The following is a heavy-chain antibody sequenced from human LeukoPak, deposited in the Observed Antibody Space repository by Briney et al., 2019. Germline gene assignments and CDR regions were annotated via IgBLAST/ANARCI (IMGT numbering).Heavy chain of an antibody. J-gene: IGHJ4*02. CDR1: GFTVSSNS. D-gene: IGHD3-22*01. Sequence: GGSLRLSCTVSGFTVSSNSMSWVRQAPGKGLEWLSYISGSGGDTNYADSVRGRFTISRDNAKNSLYLQMNSLRAEDTAVYYCARDNYFDSSGYYYGWGQGTLVTVSS. V-gene: IGHV3-11*06. CDR3: ARDNYFDSSGYYYG. CDR2: ISGSGGDT.